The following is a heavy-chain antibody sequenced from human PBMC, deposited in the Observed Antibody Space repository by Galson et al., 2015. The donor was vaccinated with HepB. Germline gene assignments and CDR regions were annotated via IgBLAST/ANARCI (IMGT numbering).Heavy chain of an antibody. CDR3: ARARGGLQPPYRASNWFDP. CDR2: IIPIFGTA. J-gene: IGHJ5*02. Sequence: SVKVSCKASGGTFSSYAISWVRQAPGQGLEWMGGIIPIFGTANYAQKFQGRVTITADESTSTAYMELSSLRSEDTAVYYCARARGGLQPPYRASNWFDPWGQGTLVTVSS. D-gene: IGHD4-11*01. V-gene: IGHV1-69*13. CDR1: GGTFSSYA.